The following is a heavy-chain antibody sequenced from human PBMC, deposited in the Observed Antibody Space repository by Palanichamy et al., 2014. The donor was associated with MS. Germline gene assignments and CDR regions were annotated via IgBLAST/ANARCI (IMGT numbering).Heavy chain of an antibody. D-gene: IGHD6-13*01. CDR2: FYDSGNT. V-gene: IGHV4-39*01. Sequence: QLQMQESGPGLVKPSETLSLTCTVSDGSISSSNYYWAWIRQPPGKGLEWIGSFYDSGNTYYNSSLKSRVTISVDTSKNQFSLNLSSVTAADTAVYFCGRHGRGYSIIDSRDWFDPWGQGTLVTVSS. J-gene: IGHJ5*02. CDR3: GRHGRGYSIIDSRDWFDP. CDR1: DGSISSSNYY.